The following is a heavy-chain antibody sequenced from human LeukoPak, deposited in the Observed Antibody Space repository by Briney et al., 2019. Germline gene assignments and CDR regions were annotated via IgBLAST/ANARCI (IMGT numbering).Heavy chain of an antibody. D-gene: IGHD4-17*01. CDR3: ARDMTTVTTGEVWDY. CDR2: ISSSSSYI. CDR1: GFTFSSYA. J-gene: IGHJ4*02. V-gene: IGHV3-21*01. Sequence: GGSLRLSCAASGFTFSSYAMHWVRQAPGKGLEWVSSISSSSSYIYYADSVKGRFTISRDNAKNSLYLQMNSLRAEDTAVYYCARDMTTVTTGEVWDYWGQGTLVTVSS.